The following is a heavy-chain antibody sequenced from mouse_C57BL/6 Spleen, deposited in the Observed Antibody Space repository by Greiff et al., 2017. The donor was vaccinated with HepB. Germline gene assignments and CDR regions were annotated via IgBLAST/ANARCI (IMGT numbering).Heavy chain of an antibody. V-gene: IGHV1-82*01. CDR2: IHPNSGST. J-gene: IGHJ4*01. CDR3: ARRGERSDAMDY. CDR1: GYAFSSSW. Sequence: VKLQESGPELVKPGASVKISCKASGYAFSSSWMNWVKQRPGKGLEWIGMIHPNSGSTNYNEKFKSKATLTVDKSSSTAYMQLSSLTSEDSAVYYCARRGERSDAMDYWGQGTSVTVSS.